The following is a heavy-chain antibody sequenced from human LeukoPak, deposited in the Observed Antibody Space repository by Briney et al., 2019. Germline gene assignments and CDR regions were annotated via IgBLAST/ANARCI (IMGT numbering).Heavy chain of an antibody. J-gene: IGHJ5*02. CDR2: VNPNSGNT. V-gene: IGHV1-2*02. CDR1: GYTFTVYY. Sequence: GASVKVSCKASGYTFTVYYMHWVRQAPGQGLEWMGWVNPNSGNTHYTQKFQDRVTMTRDTSISTAYMELSSLTSDDTAVYYCAREGAAAEDVNWFDPWGQGTLVTVSS. D-gene: IGHD6-25*01. CDR3: AREGAAAEDVNWFDP.